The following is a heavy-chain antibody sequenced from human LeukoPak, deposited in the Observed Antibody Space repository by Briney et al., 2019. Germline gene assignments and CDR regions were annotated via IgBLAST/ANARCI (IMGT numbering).Heavy chain of an antibody. Sequence: PGGSLRLSCAASGFSFSTYSMTWVRQAPGKGPEWVSSISSTSAHVYYADSVRGRFTISRDNAKNSLYLQMNSLRAEDTAVYYCARAADFWSGYSPSLPSGFDPWGQGTLVTVSS. V-gene: IGHV3-21*01. CDR3: ARAADFWSGYSPSLPSGFDP. D-gene: IGHD3-3*01. J-gene: IGHJ5*02. CDR1: GFSFSTYS. CDR2: ISSTSAHV.